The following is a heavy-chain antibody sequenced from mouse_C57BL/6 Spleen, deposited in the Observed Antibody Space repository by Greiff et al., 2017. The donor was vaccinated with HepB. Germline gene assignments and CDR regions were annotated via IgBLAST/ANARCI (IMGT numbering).Heavy chain of an antibody. J-gene: IGHJ4*01. V-gene: IGHV1-50*01. CDR2: IDPSDSYT. D-gene: IGHD1-1*01. CDR3: ARREYYGSSVYAMDY. CDR1: GYTFTSYW. Sequence: VQLQESGAELVKPGASVKLSCKASGYTFTSYWMQWVKQRPGQGLEWIGEIDPSDSYTNYNQKFKGKATLTVDTSSSTAYMQLSSLTSEDSAVYYCARREYYGSSVYAMDYWGQGTSVTVSS.